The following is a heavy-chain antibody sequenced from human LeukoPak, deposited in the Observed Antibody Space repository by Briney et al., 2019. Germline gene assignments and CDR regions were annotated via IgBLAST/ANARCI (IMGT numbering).Heavy chain of an antibody. CDR1: GGSFSGYY. D-gene: IGHD5-12*01. J-gene: IGHJ4*02. CDR3: ARGAYVGDIVATLTALFDY. Sequence: SETLSLTCAVYGGSFSGYYWSWIRQPPGKRLEWIGEINHSGSTNYNPSLKSRVTISVDASKNQFSLKLSSVTAADTAVYYCARGAYVGDIVATLTALFDYWGQGTLVTVSS. CDR2: INHSGST. V-gene: IGHV4-34*01.